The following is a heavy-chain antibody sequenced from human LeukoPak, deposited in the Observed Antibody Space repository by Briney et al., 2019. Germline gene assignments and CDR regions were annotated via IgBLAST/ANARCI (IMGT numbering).Heavy chain of an antibody. D-gene: IGHD6-6*01. CDR1: GFNFNNYV. Sequence: GGSLRLSCAASGFNFNNYVMHWVRQAPGKGLEWVAVISYDGSNIYYADSVKGRFTISRDNSKNTLYLQMNSLRAEDTAVYYCAKGVSEASWGQGTLVTVSS. CDR3: AKGVSEAS. CDR2: ISYDGSNI. J-gene: IGHJ5*02. V-gene: IGHV3-30-3*01.